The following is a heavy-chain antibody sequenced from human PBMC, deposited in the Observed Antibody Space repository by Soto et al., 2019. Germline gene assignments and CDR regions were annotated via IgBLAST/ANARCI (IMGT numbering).Heavy chain of an antibody. Sequence: QVQLVESGGGVVQPGRSLRLSCAASGFTFSSYGIHWVRQAPGKGLEWVAVIWYDGSNKYYADSVKGRFTISRDNSKNTLYLQMNSLSAEDTAVYYCAREWDEWFGESLNWFDPWGQGTLVTVSS. V-gene: IGHV3-33*01. D-gene: IGHD3-10*01. J-gene: IGHJ5*02. CDR2: IWYDGSNK. CDR1: GFTFSSYG. CDR3: AREWDEWFGESLNWFDP.